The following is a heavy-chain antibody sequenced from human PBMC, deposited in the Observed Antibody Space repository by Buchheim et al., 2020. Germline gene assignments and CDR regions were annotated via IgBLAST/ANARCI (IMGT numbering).Heavy chain of an antibody. CDR1: CGSISSYY. J-gene: IGHJ5*02. D-gene: IGHD5-24*01. CDR3: AREPKDVPWFDP. V-gene: IGHV4-59*01. Sequence: QVQLQESGPGLVKPSETLSLTCTVSCGSISSYYWSWIRQPPGKGLEWIGYIYYSGSTNYNPSLKSRVTISVATSKNTFSLKLSSVTAADTAVYYCAREPKDVPWFDPWGQGTL. CDR2: IYYSGST.